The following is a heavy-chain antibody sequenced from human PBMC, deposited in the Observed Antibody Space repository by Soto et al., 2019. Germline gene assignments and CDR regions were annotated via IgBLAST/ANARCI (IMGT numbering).Heavy chain of an antibody. V-gene: IGHV3-9*01. CDR3: AKGLRFLEWLLPPTYYYGMDV. CDR2: ISWNSGSI. CDR1: GFTFGDYA. D-gene: IGHD3-3*01. J-gene: IGHJ6*02. Sequence: GGSLRLSCAASGFTFGDYAMHWVRQAPGKGLEWVSGISWNSGSIGYADSVKGRFTISRDNAKNSLYLQMNSLRAEDTALYYCAKGLRFLEWLLPPTYYYGMDVWGQGTAVTVSS.